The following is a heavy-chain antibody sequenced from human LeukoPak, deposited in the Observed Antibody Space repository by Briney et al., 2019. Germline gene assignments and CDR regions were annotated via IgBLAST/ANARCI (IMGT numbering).Heavy chain of an antibody. CDR1: GFTFSSYE. J-gene: IGHJ6*03. Sequence: PGGSLRLSCAASGFTFSSYEMNWVRQAPGKGLEWVSYISSSGSTIYYADSVKGRFTISRDNAKNSLYLQMNSLRAEDTAVYYCARVPEPTSSGYYDIYYYYMDVWGKGTTVTVSS. D-gene: IGHD3-22*01. CDR2: ISSSGSTI. V-gene: IGHV3-48*03. CDR3: ARVPEPTSSGYYDIYYYYMDV.